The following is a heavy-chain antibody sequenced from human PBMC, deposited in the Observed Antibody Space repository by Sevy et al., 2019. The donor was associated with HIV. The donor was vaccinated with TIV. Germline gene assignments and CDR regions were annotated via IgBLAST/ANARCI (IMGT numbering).Heavy chain of an antibody. V-gene: IGHV3-48*01. Sequence: GGSLRLSCAASGFSFDGYSMNWVRQAPGKGLEWISYISGISTTRYYADSVKGRFTISRDNAKNSVYLQMNSLRAEDTGVYYCARGTGSTSCFHDYWGQGVLVTVSS. D-gene: IGHD2-2*01. CDR3: ARGTGSTSCFHDY. J-gene: IGHJ4*02. CDR2: ISGISTTR. CDR1: GFSFDGYS.